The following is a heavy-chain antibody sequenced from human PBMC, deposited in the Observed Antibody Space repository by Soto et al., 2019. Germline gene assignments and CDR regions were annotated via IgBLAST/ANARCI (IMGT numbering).Heavy chain of an antibody. CDR1: GFTFNTYW. V-gene: IGHV3-74*01. J-gene: IGHJ5*02. CDR2: INSDGTKT. Sequence: EVQLVESGGTLVQPGGSLRLSCAASGFTFNTYWMHWVRQAPGKGLVWVSRINSDGTKTTYADSVKGRFTISRDNAKNTVYLEINSLRAQDTAVYYCATVATNSYNWLDPWGQGTLVTVSS. D-gene: IGHD5-12*01. CDR3: ATVATNSYNWLDP.